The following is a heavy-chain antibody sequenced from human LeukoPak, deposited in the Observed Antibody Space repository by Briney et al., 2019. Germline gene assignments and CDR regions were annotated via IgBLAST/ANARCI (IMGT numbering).Heavy chain of an antibody. V-gene: IGHV3-30-3*01. D-gene: IGHD5-24*01. CDR1: GFTFDDYA. CDR2: ISYDGSNK. CDR3: ARDGRDGYISSFDY. J-gene: IGHJ4*02. Sequence: PGRSLRLSCAASGFTFDDYAMHWVRQAPGKGLEWVAVISYDGSNKYYADSVKGRFTISRDNSKNTLYLQMNSLRAEDTAVYYCARDGRDGYISSFDYWGQGTLVTVSS.